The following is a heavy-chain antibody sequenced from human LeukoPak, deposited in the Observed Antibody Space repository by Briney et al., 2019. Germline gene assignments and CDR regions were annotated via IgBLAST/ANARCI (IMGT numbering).Heavy chain of an antibody. CDR1: GGTFSSYA. J-gene: IGHJ6*04. CDR3: ARGVVAATHYYYYGMDV. Sequence: GSSVKVSCKASGGTFSSYAISWVRQAPGQGLEWMGGIIPIFGTANYAQKFQGRVTITADKPTSTAYMELSSLRSEDTAVYYCARGVVAATHYYYYGMDVWGKGTTVTVSS. CDR2: IIPIFGTA. V-gene: IGHV1-69*06. D-gene: IGHD2-15*01.